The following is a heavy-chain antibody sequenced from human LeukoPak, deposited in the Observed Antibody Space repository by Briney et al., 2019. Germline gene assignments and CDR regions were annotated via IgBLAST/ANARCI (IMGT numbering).Heavy chain of an antibody. CDR3: ARSFYWNGLFDY. CDR1: GFTFSSYA. CDR2: ISYDGSNK. V-gene: IGHV3-30*14. J-gene: IGHJ4*02. D-gene: IGHD3-3*01. Sequence: PGGSLRLSCAASGFTFSSYAMHWVRQAPGKGLEWVAVISYDGSNKYYADSVKGRFTISRDNSENTLYLQMNTLRAEDAAVYYCARSFYWNGLFDYWGQGTLVTVSS.